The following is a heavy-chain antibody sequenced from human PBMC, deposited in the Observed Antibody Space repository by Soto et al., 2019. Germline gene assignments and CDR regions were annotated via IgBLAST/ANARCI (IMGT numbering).Heavy chain of an antibody. D-gene: IGHD2-15*01. J-gene: IGHJ6*03. Sequence: QVQLVQSGAEVKKPGASVKVSCKASGYTFTSYDINWVRQATGQGLEWMGWMNPNSGNTGYAQKYQGRVTMTSNNSRSTAYMELSSLRSEDTAVYYCARGEVKVVAANYYYYYMDVWGKGSTVAVSS. CDR3: ARGEVKVVAANYYYYYMDV. CDR2: MNPNSGNT. V-gene: IGHV1-8*01. CDR1: GYTFTSYD.